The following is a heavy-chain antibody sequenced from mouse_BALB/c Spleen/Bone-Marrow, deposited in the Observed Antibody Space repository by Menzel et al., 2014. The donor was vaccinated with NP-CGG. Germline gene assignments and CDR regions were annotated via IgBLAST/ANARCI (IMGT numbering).Heavy chain of an antibody. CDR2: ISSGSSTI. CDR3: VRSGSSSGYFDY. CDR1: GFTFSSFG. Sequence: EVKLVESGGGLVQPGGSRKLSCAASGFTFSSFGMHWVRQAPEKGLEWVAYISSGSSTIYYGDTVMGRFTISRDNPKNPLFLQMTSLRSEDTTSCYCVRSGSSSGYFDYWGQGTTLTVSS. V-gene: IGHV5-17*02. D-gene: IGHD1-1*01. J-gene: IGHJ2*01.